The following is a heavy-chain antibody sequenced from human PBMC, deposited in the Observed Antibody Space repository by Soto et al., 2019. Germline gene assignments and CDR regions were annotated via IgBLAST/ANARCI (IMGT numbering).Heavy chain of an antibody. CDR1: GFTFSSYA. V-gene: IGHV3-23*01. D-gene: IGHD3-22*01. CDR3: AKSLIYYDSSGYYF. CDR2: ISGSGGST. Sequence: PGGTLRLSCAASGFTFSSYAMSWVRQAPGKGLEWVSAISGSGGSTYYADSVKGRFTISRDNSKNTLYLQMNSLRAEDTAVYYCAKSLIYYDSSGYYFGGQGTLVTVSS. J-gene: IGHJ4*02.